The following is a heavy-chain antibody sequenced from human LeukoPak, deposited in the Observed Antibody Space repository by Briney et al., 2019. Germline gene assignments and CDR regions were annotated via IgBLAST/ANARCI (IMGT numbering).Heavy chain of an antibody. D-gene: IGHD1-26*01. CDR2: INSDGSSP. Sequence: GGSLRLSCAASGFTFSSYWIHWVRQAPGKGLVWVSRINSDGSSPNYADSVKGRFTISRDNAKNTLYLQMSSLRAEDTAVYYCAVTLGDQPDSNWFDPWGQGTLVTVSS. V-gene: IGHV3-74*01. J-gene: IGHJ5*02. CDR3: AVTLGDQPDSNWFDP. CDR1: GFTFSSYW.